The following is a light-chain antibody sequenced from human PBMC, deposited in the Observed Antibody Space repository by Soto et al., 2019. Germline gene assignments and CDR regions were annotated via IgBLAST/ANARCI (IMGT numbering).Light chain of an antibody. CDR3: QQYNNWTIT. CDR1: QIILSN. J-gene: IGKJ5*01. V-gene: IGKV3-15*01. Sequence: EIVMTQSPSTLSGSAGERVTLPCRASQIILSNLAWYQQKPGQAPRLLIYGASTRATGIPARFSGSGSGTEFTLTISSLQSEDFAVYYCQQYNNWTITFGQGTRLEIK. CDR2: GAS.